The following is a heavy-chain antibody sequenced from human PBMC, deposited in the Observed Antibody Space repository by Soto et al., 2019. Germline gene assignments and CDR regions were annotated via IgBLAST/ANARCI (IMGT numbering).Heavy chain of an antibody. CDR2: ISPMFGAA. CDR3: AREVQVHAPAFVY. V-gene: IGHV1-69*19. CDR1: GGTFTTYA. D-gene: IGHD3-10*01. J-gene: IGHJ4*02. Sequence: QVQLVQSGAEMKKPGSSVKVSCQSSGGTFTTYAMNWVRQAPGQGPEWMGDISPMFGAANYAPKFQGRVTMTADESTGTSYMQLSSLTSEDTALYFCAREVQVHAPAFVYWGQGTLVTVSS.